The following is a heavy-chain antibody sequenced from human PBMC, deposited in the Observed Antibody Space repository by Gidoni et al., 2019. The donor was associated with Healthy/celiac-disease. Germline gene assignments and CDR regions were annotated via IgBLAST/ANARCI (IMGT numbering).Heavy chain of an antibody. CDR2: ISSSGSTI. V-gene: IGHV3-48*03. J-gene: IGHJ4*02. Sequence: VQRVESGGGLVQPGGTLRLSGAASGVTFSSYDMNWVSQAPGKGLEWVSYISSSGSTIYYADSVKGRFTISIDNAKNSLYLQMNSLRAEDTAVYYCAREAVYDYYDSSGYSDYWGQGTLVTVSS. CDR3: AREAVYDYYDSSGYSDY. D-gene: IGHD3-22*01. CDR1: GVTFSSYD.